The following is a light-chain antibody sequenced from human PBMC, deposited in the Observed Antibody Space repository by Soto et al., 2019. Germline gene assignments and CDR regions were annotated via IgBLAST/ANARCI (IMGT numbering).Light chain of an antibody. CDR2: EAS. V-gene: IGKV3-11*01. Sequence: EIVLTQSPATLSLSPGERATLSCRASQSVSSYLAWYQQKPGQAPRLLMYEASNRDTGIPARFSGGGSGTDFTLTISSLEPEDFAVYYCQQRSDWPWTFGQGTKVEIK. CDR1: QSVSSY. CDR3: QQRSDWPWT. J-gene: IGKJ1*01.